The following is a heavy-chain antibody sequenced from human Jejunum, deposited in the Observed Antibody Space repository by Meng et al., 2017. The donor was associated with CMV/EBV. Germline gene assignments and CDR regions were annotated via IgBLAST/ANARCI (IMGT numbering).Heavy chain of an antibody. Sequence: VRFLGFGGVLVQPGGSLRLSCVVSGFPFNNYAMSWVRQAPGMRLEWVSGINAYGGTTHYADSVKGRFTISRDNSGNTLILQMNSLRDEDTAVYYCAKGPARLPIDYWGQGTLVTVSS. J-gene: IGHJ4*02. D-gene: IGHD2-21*01. CDR2: INAYGGTT. V-gene: IGHV3-23*01. CDR3: AKGPARLPIDY. CDR1: GFPFNNYA.